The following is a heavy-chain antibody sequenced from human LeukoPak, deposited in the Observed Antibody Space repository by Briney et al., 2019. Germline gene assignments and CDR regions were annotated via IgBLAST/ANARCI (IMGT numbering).Heavy chain of an antibody. J-gene: IGHJ4*02. CDR1: GGSISSSNYY. CDR2: IYYSGTT. D-gene: IGHD5-12*01. V-gene: IGHV4-39*01. CDR3: ASSRNGYSYAYDY. Sequence: SETLSLTCTVSGGSISSSNYYWGWIRQPPGKGLEWIGSIYYSGTTFYNPSLKSRVTISVDTSKNQFSLKLSSVTAADTTVYYCASSRNGYSYAYDYWGQGTLVTVSS.